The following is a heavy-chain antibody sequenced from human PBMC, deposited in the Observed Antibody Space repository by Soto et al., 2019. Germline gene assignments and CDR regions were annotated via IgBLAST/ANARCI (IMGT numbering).Heavy chain of an antibody. J-gene: IGHJ4*02. CDR1: GFTFSDFT. Sequence: EVQLVESGGGLVKPGGSLRLSCAASGFTFSDFTMNWVRQAPGKGLQWVSSISSGGSFISYADSVRGRFTISRDNAKNSLYLQVDSLRAEDTAVFFCARGSRSTFDYWGQWTLVTVSS. V-gene: IGHV3-21*01. CDR3: ARGSRSTFDY. D-gene: IGHD6-13*01. CDR2: ISSGGSFI.